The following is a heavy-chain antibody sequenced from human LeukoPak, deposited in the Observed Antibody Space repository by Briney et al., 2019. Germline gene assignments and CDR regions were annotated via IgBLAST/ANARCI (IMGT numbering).Heavy chain of an antibody. D-gene: IGHD4-11*01. J-gene: IGHJ4*02. CDR3: TRITTGHDC. V-gene: IGHV4-34*01. CDR1: GVSFNDYY. CDR2: INHSGYT. Sequence: SETLSLTCAVSGVSFNDYYWSWVRQTPGKGLEWIGEINHSGYTNDSPSLKSRVTLSIDTSRKQFSLNLRSVTVADTGIYYCTRITTGHDCWGQGTLATASS.